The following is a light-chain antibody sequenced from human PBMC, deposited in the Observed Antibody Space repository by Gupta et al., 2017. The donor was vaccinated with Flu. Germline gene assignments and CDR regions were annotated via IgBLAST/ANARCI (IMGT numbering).Light chain of an antibody. CDR3: LRCDGSCGV. CDR1: TGDDLGGYF. J-gene: IGLJ3*02. Sequence: TKAASTGDDLGGYFVDGFRQKPGQAPGVVIYSTCNKTSGTPDRFSGSIFGGKAALTLTGAQAEDEADYYCLRCDGSCGVFGGGTMLTVL. V-gene: IGLV7-43*01. CDR2: STC.